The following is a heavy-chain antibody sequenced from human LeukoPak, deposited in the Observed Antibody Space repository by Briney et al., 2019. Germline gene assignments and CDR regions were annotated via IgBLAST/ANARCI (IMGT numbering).Heavy chain of an antibody. CDR1: GDSVSSNSAA. D-gene: IGHD3-10*01. CDR2: TYYRSKWYN. Sequence: SQTLSLTCALSGDSVSSNSAAWHWLRQSPSRGLEWLGRTYYRSKWYNDYAVSVKSRITINPDTSKNQFSLQLNSVTPEDTAVYYCARLLWFGESIDYWGQGTLVTVSS. V-gene: IGHV6-1*01. CDR3: ARLLWFGESIDY. J-gene: IGHJ4*02.